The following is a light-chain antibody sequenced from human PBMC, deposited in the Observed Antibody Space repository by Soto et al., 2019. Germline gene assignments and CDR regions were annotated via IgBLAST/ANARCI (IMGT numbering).Light chain of an antibody. CDR3: KQYKEWPPFT. Sequence: EVVLTQSPGTLSLSPGERATLSCRAIQSVSSSYLAWYQQKPGQAPRLLIYGASNRATGIPARFSGSGSGTEFTLSISSLQSEDFAVYYCKQYKEWPPFTFGQGTRLEIK. J-gene: IGKJ5*01. CDR1: QSVSSSY. CDR2: GAS. V-gene: IGKV3D-15*01.